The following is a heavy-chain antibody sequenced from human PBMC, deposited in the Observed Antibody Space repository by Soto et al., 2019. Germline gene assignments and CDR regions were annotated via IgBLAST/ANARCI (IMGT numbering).Heavy chain of an antibody. CDR1: GFTFGDYA. Sequence: GGSLRLSCTASGFTFGDYAMSWFRQAPGKGLEWVGFIRSKAYGGTTEYAASVKGRFTISRDDSKSIAYLQMNSLKTEDTAVYYCTRVTVVPAAMIYWFDPWGQGTLVTVSS. J-gene: IGHJ5*02. CDR2: IRSKAYGGTT. V-gene: IGHV3-49*03. D-gene: IGHD2-2*01. CDR3: TRVTVVPAAMIYWFDP.